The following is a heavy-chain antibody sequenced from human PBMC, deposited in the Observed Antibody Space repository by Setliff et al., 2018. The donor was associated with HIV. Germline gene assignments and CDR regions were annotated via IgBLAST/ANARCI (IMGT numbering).Heavy chain of an antibody. D-gene: IGHD1-26*01. CDR2: ISAYTANT. CDR3: ARVRVGATPLDY. V-gene: IGHV1-18*01. CDR1: GYTFPNYG. Sequence: ASVKVSCKASGYTFPNYGITWVRQAPGQGLEWMGWISAYTANTNYAQNLQGRVTLTTDTSTSTAYMELRSLRSDDAAVYYCARVRVGATPLDYWGQGTLVTVSS. J-gene: IGHJ4*02.